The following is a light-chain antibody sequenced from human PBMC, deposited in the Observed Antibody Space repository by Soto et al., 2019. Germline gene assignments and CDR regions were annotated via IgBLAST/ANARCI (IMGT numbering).Light chain of an antibody. Sequence: AIVLTQSPSSLSASVGDRVTIACRASQDIRNALAWYQQTPGRAPKLLIWLASNLQSGIPSRFSGSGSGTDFSLTISSLQPEDFATCYCQQAHSFPKTFGQGTTVDLK. CDR3: QQAHSFPKT. J-gene: IGKJ1*01. V-gene: IGKV1-13*02. CDR2: LAS. CDR1: QDIRNA.